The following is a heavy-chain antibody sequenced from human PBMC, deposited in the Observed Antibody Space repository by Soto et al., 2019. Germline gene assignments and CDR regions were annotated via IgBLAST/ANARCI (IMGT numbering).Heavy chain of an antibody. CDR2: IYSGGST. Sequence: GGSLRLSCAASGFTVSSNYMSWVRQAPGKGLEWVSVIYSGGSTYYADSVKGRFTISRDNSKNTLYLQMNSLRAEDTAVYYCARDALDIVATTNWGQGTLVAVSS. CDR3: ARDALDIVATTN. CDR1: GFTVSSNY. J-gene: IGHJ4*02. V-gene: IGHV3-66*01. D-gene: IGHD5-12*01.